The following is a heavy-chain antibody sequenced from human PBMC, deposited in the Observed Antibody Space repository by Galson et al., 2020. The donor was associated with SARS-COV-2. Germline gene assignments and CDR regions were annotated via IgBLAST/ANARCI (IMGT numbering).Heavy chain of an antibody. Sequence: GESLRLSCAASGFTFSSYWMHWVRHAQGKAPVWVSRINSTGRSTSYADSVKGRFTISRDNAKNTLYLQMNSLRAEDTALYYCTATRAYWGQGTLVTVSS. V-gene: IGHV3-74*01. CDR1: GFTFSSYW. J-gene: IGHJ4*02. CDR2: INSTGRST. D-gene: IGHD1-26*01. CDR3: TATRAY.